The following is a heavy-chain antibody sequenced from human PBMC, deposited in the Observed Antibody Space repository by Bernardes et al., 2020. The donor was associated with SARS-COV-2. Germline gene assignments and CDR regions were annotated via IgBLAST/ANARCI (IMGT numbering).Heavy chain of an antibody. CDR2: ISASGDTT. D-gene: IGHD2-21*01. J-gene: IGHJ6*03. V-gene: IGHV3-23*01. CDR3: AKTRFHYYYFYYMDV. CDR1: AFTFSNYA. Sequence: GGSLRLSCVASAFTFSNYAMTWVRQAPGKGLELVSTISASGDTTYYADSVKGRFTISRDDSKNTLYLQMNSVRAEDTAVYFCAKTRFHYYYFYYMDVWGTGTTVTVSS.